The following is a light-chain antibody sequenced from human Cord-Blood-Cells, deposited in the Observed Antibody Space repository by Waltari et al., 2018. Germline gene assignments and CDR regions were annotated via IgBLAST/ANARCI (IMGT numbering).Light chain of an antibody. CDR3: QQSYSTPIT. CDR1: QSISSY. J-gene: IGKJ5*01. CDR2: AAS. V-gene: IGKV1-39*01. Sequence: DIQMTQSPSSLSASVGHGVTITCRASQSISSYLNWYQQKPGKAPKPLIYAASSLQSGVPSRFSGSGSATDFTLTISSLQPEDVATYYCQQSYSTPITFGQGTRLEIK.